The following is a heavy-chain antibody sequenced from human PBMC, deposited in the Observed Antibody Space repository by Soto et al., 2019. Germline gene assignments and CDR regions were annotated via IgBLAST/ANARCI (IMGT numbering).Heavy chain of an antibody. CDR2: ISYDGSNK. J-gene: IGHJ4*02. D-gene: IGHD6-6*01. Sequence: PGGSLRLSCAASGFTFSSYAMHWVRQAPGKGLEWVAVISYDGSNKYYADSVKGRFTISRDNSKNTLYLQMNSLRAEDTAVYYCAREGCSSSSRTFDYWGQGTLVTVSS. V-gene: IGHV3-30-3*01. CDR3: AREGCSSSSRTFDY. CDR1: GFTFSSYA.